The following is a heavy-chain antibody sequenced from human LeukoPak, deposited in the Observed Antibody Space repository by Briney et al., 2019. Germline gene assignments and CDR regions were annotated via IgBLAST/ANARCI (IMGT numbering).Heavy chain of an antibody. CDR1: GYTFTSYG. J-gene: IGHJ6*02. CDR2: ISAYNGNT. V-gene: IGHV1-18*01. CDR3: ARDLLRFLEWLPKYYYYYYGMDV. D-gene: IGHD3-3*01. Sequence: ASVKVSCKASGYTFTSYGISWVRQAPGQGLEWMGWISAYNGNTNYAQKLQGRVTMTTDTSTSTAYMELRSLRSDDTPVYYCARDLLRFLEWLPKYYYYYYGMDVWGQGTTVTVSS.